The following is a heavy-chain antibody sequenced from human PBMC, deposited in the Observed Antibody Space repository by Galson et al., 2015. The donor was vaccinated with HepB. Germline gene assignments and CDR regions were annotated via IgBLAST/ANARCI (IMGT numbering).Heavy chain of an antibody. Sequence: SLRLSCAASGFTFSSYAMSWVRQAPGKGLEWVSAISGSGGSTYYADSVKGRFTISRDNSKNALYLQMNSLRAEDTAVYYCAKAGLIVVVPAAILDYWGQGTLVTASS. V-gene: IGHV3-23*01. CDR1: GFTFSSYA. J-gene: IGHJ4*02. CDR3: AKAGLIVVVPAAILDY. CDR2: ISGSGGST. D-gene: IGHD2-2*02.